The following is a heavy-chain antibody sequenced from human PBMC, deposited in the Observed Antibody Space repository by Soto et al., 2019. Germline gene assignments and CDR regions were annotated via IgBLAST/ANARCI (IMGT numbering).Heavy chain of an antibody. V-gene: IGHV3-30*18. J-gene: IGHJ4*02. Sequence: SLRLSCAASGFTFSSYDMHWVRQAPGKGLEWVAVISYDGNNKYYADSVRGRFTISRDNSKNTLYLQMNSQRAEDTAVYYCAKVGKTYDTAWYLDYWGQGTLVTVSS. CDR2: ISYDGNNK. CDR3: AKVGKTYDTAWYLDY. D-gene: IGHD6-13*01. CDR1: GFTFSSYD.